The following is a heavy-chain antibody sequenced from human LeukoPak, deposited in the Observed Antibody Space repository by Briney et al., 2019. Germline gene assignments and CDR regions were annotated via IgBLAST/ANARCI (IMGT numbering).Heavy chain of an antibody. CDR1: GYTLTELS. Sequence: ASVKVSCKVSGYTLTELSMHWVRHAPGEGVEWRGGFDPEDGETIYAQKFQGRVTMTEDTSTDTAYMELSSLRSEDTAVYYCATVADEESYYFDYWGQGTLVTVSS. V-gene: IGHV1-24*01. D-gene: IGHD3-10*01. CDR3: ATVADEESYYFDY. CDR2: FDPEDGET. J-gene: IGHJ4*02.